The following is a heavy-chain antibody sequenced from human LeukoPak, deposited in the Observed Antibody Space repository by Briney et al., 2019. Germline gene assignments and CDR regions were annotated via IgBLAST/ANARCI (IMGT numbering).Heavy chain of an antibody. CDR2: ISGSGGST. CDR3: AKADYYDSSGYPGGFDI. Sequence: PGGSLRLSCAASGFTFSSYAMSWVRQAPGKGLEWVSAISGSGGSTYYADSVKGRFTISRDNSKNTLYLQMNSLRAEDTAVYYCAKADYYDSSGYPGGFDIWGQGTMVTVSS. J-gene: IGHJ3*02. CDR1: GFTFSSYA. V-gene: IGHV3-23*01. D-gene: IGHD3-22*01.